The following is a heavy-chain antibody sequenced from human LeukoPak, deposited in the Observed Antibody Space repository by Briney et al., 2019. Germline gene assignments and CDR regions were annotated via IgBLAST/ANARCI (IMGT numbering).Heavy chain of an antibody. CDR2: ISSSSNYI. V-gene: IGHV3-21*01. CDR3: ARAGVATMEFDY. Sequence: GSLRLSCAASGLTFSSYNMNWVRQAPGKGLEWVSFISSSSNYIYYTDSVKGRFTISRDNAKNSLFLQMNSLRAEDTAVYYCARAGVATMEFDYWGQGTLVTVSS. J-gene: IGHJ4*02. CDR1: GLTFSSYN. D-gene: IGHD5-12*01.